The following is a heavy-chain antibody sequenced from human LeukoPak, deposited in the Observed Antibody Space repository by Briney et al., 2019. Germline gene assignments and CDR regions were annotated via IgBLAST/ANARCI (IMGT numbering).Heavy chain of an antibody. Sequence: PSETLSFTCTVSCGSISSYYWSWIRQPAGKGLEWIGSIYTSGSTNYNPSLKSRVTISVDTSKNQFSLKLSSVTAADTAVYYCARAGPLGRPRMSSGYYYAFDYWGQGTLVTVSS. CDR3: ARAGPLGRPRMSSGYYYAFDY. V-gene: IGHV4-4*07. J-gene: IGHJ4*02. CDR1: CGSISSYY. CDR2: IYTSGST. D-gene: IGHD3-22*01.